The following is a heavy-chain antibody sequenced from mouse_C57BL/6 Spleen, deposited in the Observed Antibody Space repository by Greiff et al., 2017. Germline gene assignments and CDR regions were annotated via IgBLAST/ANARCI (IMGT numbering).Heavy chain of an antibody. CDR2: IWSGGST. V-gene: IGHV2-2*01. D-gene: IGHD2-5*01. Sequence: VQVVESGPGLVQPSQSLSITCTVSGFSLTSYGVHWVRQSPGKGLAWLGVIWSGGSTDYNAAFISRLSISKDNSKSQVFFKMNSLQADDTAIYYCARISNYQDYAMDYWGQGTSVTVAS. CDR1: GFSLTSYG. J-gene: IGHJ4*01. CDR3: ARISNYQDYAMDY.